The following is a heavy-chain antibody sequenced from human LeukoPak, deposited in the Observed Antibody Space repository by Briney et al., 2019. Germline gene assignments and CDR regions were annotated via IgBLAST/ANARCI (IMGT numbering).Heavy chain of an antibody. CDR1: GFTFSSYA. CDR3: AKDQQWLVAPDYYFDY. CDR2: ISGSGGST. V-gene: IGHV3-23*01. J-gene: IGHJ4*02. Sequence: GGSLRLSCAASGFTFSSYAMSWVRQAPGKGLEWVSAISGSGGSTYFADSVKGRFTISRDNSKNTLYLQMNSLRAEDTAVYYCAKDQQWLVAPDYYFDYWGQGTLVTVSS. D-gene: IGHD6-19*01.